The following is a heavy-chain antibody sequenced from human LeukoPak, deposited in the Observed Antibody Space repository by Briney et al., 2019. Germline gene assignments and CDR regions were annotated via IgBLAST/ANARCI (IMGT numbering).Heavy chain of an antibody. V-gene: IGHV3-74*01. J-gene: IGHJ4*02. CDR3: ARGHGDYVVGYYFDY. D-gene: IGHD4-17*01. Sequence: GGSLRLSCAASGFTFSSYWMHWVRQAPGKGLVWVSRINSDGSSTSYADSVKGRFTISRDNAKNTLYLQMNSLRAEDTAVYYCARGHGDYVVGYYFDYWGQGTLVTVSS. CDR1: GFTFSSYW. CDR2: INSDGSST.